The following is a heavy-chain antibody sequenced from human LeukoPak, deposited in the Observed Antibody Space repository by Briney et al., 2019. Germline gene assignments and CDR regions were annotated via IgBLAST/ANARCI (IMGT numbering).Heavy chain of an antibody. J-gene: IGHJ4*02. CDR1: GGSISSGSYY. V-gene: IGHV4-61*02. CDR3: ARGCYYDSSGYYGSQSFDY. Sequence: PSQTLSLTCTVSGGSISSGSYYWSWIRQPAGKGLEWIGRIYTSGSTNYNPSLKSRVTISVDTSKNQFSLKLGSVTAADTAVYYCARGCYYDSSGYYGSQSFDYWGQGTLVTVSS. CDR2: IYTSGST. D-gene: IGHD3-22*01.